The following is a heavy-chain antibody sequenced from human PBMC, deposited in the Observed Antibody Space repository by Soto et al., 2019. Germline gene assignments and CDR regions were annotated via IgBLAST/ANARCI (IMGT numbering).Heavy chain of an antibody. V-gene: IGHV4-61*01. J-gene: IGHJ4*02. D-gene: IGHD3-10*01. CDR3: ARRDYYGSGSYYHLGPADY. CDR2: IYYSGST. CDR1: GGSVSSGSDY. Sequence: PSETLSLTCTVSGGSVSSGSDYWSWIRQPPGRGLEWIGYIYYSGSTNYNPSPKSRVTISVDTSKNQFSRKLSSVTAADTAVYYCARRDYYGSGSYYHLGPADYWGQGTLVTVSS.